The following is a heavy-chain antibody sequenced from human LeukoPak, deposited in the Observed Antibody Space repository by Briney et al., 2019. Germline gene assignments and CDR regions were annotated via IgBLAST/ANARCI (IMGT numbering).Heavy chain of an antibody. CDR3: ARDLLNEGNHLDY. CDR1: GGSVSSGGYY. D-gene: IGHD4-23*01. CDR2: IYYSGST. J-gene: IGHJ4*02. V-gene: IGHV4-30-4*08. Sequence: SETLSLTCTVSGGSVSSGGYYWSWIRQHPGKGLEWIGYIYYSGSTYYNPSLKSRVTISVGTSKNQFSLKLSSVTAADTAVYYCARDLLNEGNHLDYWGQGTLVTVSS.